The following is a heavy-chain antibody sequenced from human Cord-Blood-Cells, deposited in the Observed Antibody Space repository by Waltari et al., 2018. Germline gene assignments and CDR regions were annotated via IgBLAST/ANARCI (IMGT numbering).Heavy chain of an antibody. CDR1: GYTLTELS. CDR2: SDPEDGET. J-gene: IGHJ3*02. V-gene: IGHV1-24*01. CDR3: ATSARELRAFHI. D-gene: IGHD1-26*01. Sequence: QVQLVQSGAEVKKPGASVKVSCKVSGYTLTELSMHWVRQAPGKGLEWMGGSDPEDGETNYAQQFQGRVTMTEDTSTDSHYMELSSLGSEDTAVYYCATSARELRAFHIWGQETMVTVSS.